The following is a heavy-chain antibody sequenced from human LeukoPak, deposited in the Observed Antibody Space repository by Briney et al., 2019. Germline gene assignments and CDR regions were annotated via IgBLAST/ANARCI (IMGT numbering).Heavy chain of an antibody. CDR2: TYYRCKWYN. V-gene: IGHV6-1*01. CDR3: ARDRGSYYDSSGYLDY. Sequence: SQTLSLTCAISGDSVSSNSAAWNWIRQSPSRGLEWLGRTYYRCKWYNDYAVSVKSRITINPDTSKNQFSLQLNSVTPEDTAVYYCARDRGSYYDSSGYLDYWGQGTLVTVSS. CDR1: GDSVSSNSAA. J-gene: IGHJ4*02. D-gene: IGHD3-22*01.